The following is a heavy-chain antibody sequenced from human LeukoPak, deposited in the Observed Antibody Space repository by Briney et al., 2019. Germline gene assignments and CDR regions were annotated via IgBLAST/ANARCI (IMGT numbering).Heavy chain of an antibody. CDR1: GFSLSTSGVG. Sequence: SGPTLVNPTQTLTLTCTFSGFSLSTSGVGVGWIRQPPGKALEWLSLIYWDNDKRYSPSLNARLTITKDTSKNQVVLTMTNMYRVDTATYYCAHRVAANNGYDYWGQGILVTVSS. J-gene: IGHJ4*02. V-gene: IGHV2-5*02. D-gene: IGHD1-26*01. CDR2: IYWDNDK. CDR3: AHRVAANNGYDY.